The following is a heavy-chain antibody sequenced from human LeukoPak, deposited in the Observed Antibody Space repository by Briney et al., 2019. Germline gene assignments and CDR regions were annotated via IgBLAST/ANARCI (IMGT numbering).Heavy chain of an antibody. D-gene: IGHD1-20*01. J-gene: IGHJ6*03. CDR3: ARASLTGYMDV. V-gene: IGHV3-7*01. CDR2: IKQDGSEK. Sequence: GGSLRLSCAASGFTFSSYWMSWVRQAPGKGLEWVANIKQDGSEKYYADSVKGRFTISRDNAKNSLYLQMNSLRAEDTAVYYCARASLTGYMDVWGKGTTVTVSS. CDR1: GFTFSSYW.